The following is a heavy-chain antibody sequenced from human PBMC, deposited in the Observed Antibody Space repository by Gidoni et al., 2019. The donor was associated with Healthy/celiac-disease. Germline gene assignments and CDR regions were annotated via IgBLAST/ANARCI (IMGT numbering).Heavy chain of an antibody. CDR3: ARDGAPAGTGHRLPYYYGMDV. J-gene: IGHJ6*02. V-gene: IGHV3-7*01. D-gene: IGHD6-13*01. CDR2: LKQDGSEK. CDR1: GVTFSSDW. Sequence: EVQLVESGGGLVQPGGSLRLSCAASGVTFSSDWMSWVRQAPGKGLEWVANLKQDGSEKYYVDSVKGRFTISRDNAKNSLYLQMNSLRAEDTAVYYCARDGAPAGTGHRLPYYYGMDVWGQGTTVTVSS.